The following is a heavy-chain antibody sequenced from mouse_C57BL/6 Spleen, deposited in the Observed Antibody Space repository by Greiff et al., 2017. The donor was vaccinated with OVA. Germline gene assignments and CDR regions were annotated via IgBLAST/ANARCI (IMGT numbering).Heavy chain of an antibody. D-gene: IGHD2-4*01. V-gene: IGHV1-69*01. Sequence: QVQLQQPGAELVMPGASVKLSCKASGYTFTSYWMHWVKQRPGQGLEWIGEIDPSDSYTNYNQKFKGKSTLTVDKSSSTAYMQLCSLTSEDSAVYYCARYDYDERNYFGCWGQGTTLTVSS. CDR1: GYTFTSYW. CDR2: IDPSDSYT. J-gene: IGHJ2*01. CDR3: ARYDYDERNYFGC.